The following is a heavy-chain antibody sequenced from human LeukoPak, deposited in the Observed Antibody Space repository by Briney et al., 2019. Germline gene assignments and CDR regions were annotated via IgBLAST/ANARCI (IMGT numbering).Heavy chain of an antibody. CDR3: AKVFMGCSTTSCYNWFDP. CDR2: ISGSGGGT. Sequence: GGSLRLSCAASGFTFTTYAMSWVRQAPGKGLEWVSAISGSGGGTYYADSVKGRFTISRDNSKNTLSLQMNSLRGEATAVYYCAKVFMGCSTTSCYNWFDPWGQGTLVTVSS. J-gene: IGHJ5*02. CDR1: GFTFTTYA. D-gene: IGHD2-2*01. V-gene: IGHV3-23*01.